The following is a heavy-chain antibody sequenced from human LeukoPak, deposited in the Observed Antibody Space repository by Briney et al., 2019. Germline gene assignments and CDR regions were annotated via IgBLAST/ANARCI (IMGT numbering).Heavy chain of an antibody. D-gene: IGHD2-2*02. CDR1: GFTVSSNY. J-gene: IGHJ3*02. CDR3: ASPPILYPTSAGAFDI. CDR2: ISSSSSTI. Sequence: GGSLRLSCAASGFTVSSNYMSWVRQAPGKGLEWVSYISSSSSTIYYADSVKGRFTISRDNSKNTLYLQMNSLRAEDTAVYYCASPPILYPTSAGAFDIWGQGTMVTVSS. V-gene: IGHV3-48*01.